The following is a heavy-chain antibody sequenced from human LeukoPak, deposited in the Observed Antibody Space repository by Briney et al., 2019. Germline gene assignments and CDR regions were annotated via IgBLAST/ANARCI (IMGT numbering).Heavy chain of an antibody. CDR3: ARDRSGSYTSYYFDY. D-gene: IGHD1-26*01. CDR2: VSSDGGST. Sequence: SGGSLRLSCAASGFTFSNYAMHWVRQAPGKGLEYAATVSSDGGSTYYANSVNGRFTISRDNSKNTLYLQMGSLRAEDIAVYYCARDRSGSYTSYYFDYWGQGTLVTVSS. V-gene: IGHV3-64*01. J-gene: IGHJ4*02. CDR1: GFTFSNYA.